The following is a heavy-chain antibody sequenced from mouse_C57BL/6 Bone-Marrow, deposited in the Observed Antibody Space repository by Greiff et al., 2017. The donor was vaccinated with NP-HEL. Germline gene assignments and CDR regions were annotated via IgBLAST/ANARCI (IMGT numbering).Heavy chain of an antibody. CDR3: ARKTAQVPWFAY. D-gene: IGHD3-2*02. J-gene: IGHJ3*01. CDR2: IYPGDGDT. Sequence: QVQLKESGPELVKPGASVKISCKASGYAFSSSWMNWVKQRPGKGLEWIGRIYPGDGDTNYNGKFKGKATLTADKSSSTAYMQLSSLTSEDSAVYFCARKTAQVPWFAYWGQGTLVTVSA. V-gene: IGHV1-82*01. CDR1: GYAFSSSW.